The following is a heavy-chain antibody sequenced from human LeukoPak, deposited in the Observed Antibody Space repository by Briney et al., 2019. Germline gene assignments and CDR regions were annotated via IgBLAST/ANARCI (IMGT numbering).Heavy chain of an antibody. D-gene: IGHD3-10*01. Sequence: VASVKVSCKASGYTFTTYGINWVRQAPGQGLEWMGWINTNTGNPTYAQGFTGRFVFSLDTSVSTAYLQISGLKAEDTAVYYCARGGSGSRRLGSDYWGQGTLVTVSS. J-gene: IGHJ4*02. CDR3: ARGGSGSRRLGSDY. CDR1: GYTFTTYG. V-gene: IGHV7-4-1*02. CDR2: INTNTGNP.